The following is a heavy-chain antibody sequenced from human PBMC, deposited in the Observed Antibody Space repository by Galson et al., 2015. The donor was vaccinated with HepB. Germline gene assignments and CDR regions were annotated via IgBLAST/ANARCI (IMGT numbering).Heavy chain of an antibody. D-gene: IGHD4-17*01. CDR1: GFTFSDSY. CDR2: ISSGGSTI. Sequence: SLRLSCAASGFTFSDSYMSWIRQAPGKGLEWVSYISSGGSTIYYADSVKGRFTISRDNAKNSLYLQMNSLKTEDTAVYYCTPTTTHDYGDYRFDYWGQGTLVTVSS. V-gene: IGHV3-11*01. J-gene: IGHJ4*02. CDR3: TPTTTHDYGDYRFDY.